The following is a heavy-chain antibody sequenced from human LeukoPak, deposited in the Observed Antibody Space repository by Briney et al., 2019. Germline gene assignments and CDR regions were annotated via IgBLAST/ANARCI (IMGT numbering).Heavy chain of an antibody. J-gene: IGHJ4*02. CDR2: INSDGSST. CDR1: GFTFSDYW. D-gene: IGHD3-16*01. Sequence: GGSLRLSCVASGFTFSDYWMHWVRKAPGKGLMWVSRINSDGSSTYYADSVKGRFTISRDNSENTLYLQMNSLRAEDTAVYYCAKRDGGPGDYWGQGTLVTVSS. CDR3: AKRDGGPGDY. V-gene: IGHV3-74*01.